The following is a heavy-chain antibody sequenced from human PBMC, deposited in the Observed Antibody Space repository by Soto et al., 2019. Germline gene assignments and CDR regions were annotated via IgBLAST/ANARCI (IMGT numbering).Heavy chain of an antibody. CDR2: IIPILGIA. J-gene: IGHJ3*02. V-gene: IGHV1-69*04. CDR3: ARDGVEGQWHGRPRDPYDI. Sequence: AGKVSCKASGGTLSSYAISWVRQAPGQEIEWMGRIIPILGIANYAQKFQGRVTITADKSTSTAYMELSSWRADDRAVYYCARDGVEGQWHGRPRDPYDIRGRRTM. CDR1: GGTLSSYA. D-gene: IGHD3-3*01.